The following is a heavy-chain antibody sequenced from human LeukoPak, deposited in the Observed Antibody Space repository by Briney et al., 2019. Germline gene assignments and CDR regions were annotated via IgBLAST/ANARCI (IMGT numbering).Heavy chain of an antibody. D-gene: IGHD3-22*01. CDR3: ARYYYDSSGYFPFDY. CDR2: IWNDGSNE. V-gene: IGHV3-33*01. Sequence: PGGSLRLSCITSGFTFSSYGMHWVRQAPGKGLEWVAVIWNDGSNEYYADSVKGRFTISRDNSKNTLCLQMNSLRAEDTAVYYCARYYYDSSGYFPFDYWGQGTLVTVSS. CDR1: GFTFSSYG. J-gene: IGHJ4*02.